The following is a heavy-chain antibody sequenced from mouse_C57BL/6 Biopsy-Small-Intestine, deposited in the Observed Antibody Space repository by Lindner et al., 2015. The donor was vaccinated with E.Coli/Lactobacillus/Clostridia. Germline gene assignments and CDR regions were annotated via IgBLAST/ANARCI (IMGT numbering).Heavy chain of an antibody. CDR3: ARRLYYDGYYYLDY. CDR2: INPSNGGT. J-gene: IGHJ2*01. V-gene: IGHV1-53*01. D-gene: IGHD2-3*01. Sequence: VQLQESGAELVRPGASVKLSCKASGYIFTSYWMHWVKQRPGQGLEWIGNINPSNGGTNYNEKFKSKATLTVDKSSSTAYMQLSSLTSEDSAVYYCARRLYYDGYYYLDYWGQGTTLTVSS. CDR1: GYIFTSYW.